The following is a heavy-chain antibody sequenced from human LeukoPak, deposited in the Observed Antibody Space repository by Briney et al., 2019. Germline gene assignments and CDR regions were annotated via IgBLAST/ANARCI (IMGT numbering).Heavy chain of an antibody. CDR2: INQDESKA. CDR1: GFTFRNYL. D-gene: IGHD5-24*01. V-gene: IGHV3-74*01. CDR3: GRGGDGIDF. Sequence: HPGGSLRLSCAVSGFTFRNYLMHWVRQAPGQGLVWVSRINQDESKAYADSVRGRFTVSRDNAKNMLYLHLSGLRAEDTAVYFCGRGGDGIDFWGQETTVIVSS. J-gene: IGHJ3*01.